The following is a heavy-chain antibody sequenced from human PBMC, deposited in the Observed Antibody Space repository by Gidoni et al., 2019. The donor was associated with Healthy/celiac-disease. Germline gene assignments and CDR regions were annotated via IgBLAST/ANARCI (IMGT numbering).Heavy chain of an antibody. D-gene: IGHD3-22*01. CDR3: ARSGDSSGYYSGAFDI. V-gene: IGHV5-51*01. CDR2: IYPGDSDT. CDR1: GYSFTSYW. J-gene: IGHJ3*02. Sequence: EVQLVQSGAEVKKPGESLKISCTGSGYSFTSYWIGWVRQMPGKGLEWMGIIYPGDSDTRYSPSFQGQVTISADKSISTAYLQWSSLKASDTAMYYCARSGDSSGYYSGAFDIWGQGTMVTVSS.